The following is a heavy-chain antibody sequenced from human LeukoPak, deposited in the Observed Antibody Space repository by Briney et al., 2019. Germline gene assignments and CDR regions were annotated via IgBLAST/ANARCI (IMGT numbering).Heavy chain of an antibody. CDR3: ARGEYYDSSGYYWGESFDY. Sequence: ASVKVSCKASGYTFTSYGISWVRQAPGHGLEWMGWISAYNGNTNYAQKLQGRVTMTTDTSTSTAYMELRSLRSDDTAVYYCARGEYYDSSGYYWGESFDYWGQGTLVTVSS. J-gene: IGHJ4*02. CDR2: ISAYNGNT. V-gene: IGHV1-18*01. D-gene: IGHD3-22*01. CDR1: GYTFTSYG.